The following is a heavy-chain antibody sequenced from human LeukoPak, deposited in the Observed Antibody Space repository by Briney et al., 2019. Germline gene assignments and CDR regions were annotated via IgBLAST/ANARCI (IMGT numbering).Heavy chain of an antibody. CDR2: IKSKTDGGTT. Sequence: GGSLRLSCTASGFTFSNAWMSWVRQAPGKGLEWVGRIKSKTDGGTTDYAAPVKDRFTISRDDSKDTLFLQMNSLKIEDTAVYYCTTAPAAFDIWGQGTMVTVSS. J-gene: IGHJ3*02. CDR1: GFTFSNAW. V-gene: IGHV3-15*01. CDR3: TTAPAAFDI.